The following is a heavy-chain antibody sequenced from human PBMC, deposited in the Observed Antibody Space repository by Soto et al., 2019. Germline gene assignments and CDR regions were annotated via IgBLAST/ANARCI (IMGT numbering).Heavy chain of an antibody. J-gene: IGHJ6*03. Sequence: QVQLVQSGAEVKKPGASVKVSCKASGYTFTSYGISWVRQAPGQGLEWMGWISAYNGNTNYAQQLQGRGTMTTDTSTSTAYMELRSLRSDDTAVYYCARGSPPSSSFWSGPYYYYYYMDVWGKGTTVTVSS. CDR1: GYTFTSYG. CDR3: ARGSPPSSSFWSGPYYYYYYMDV. CDR2: ISAYNGNT. D-gene: IGHD3-3*01. V-gene: IGHV1-18*01.